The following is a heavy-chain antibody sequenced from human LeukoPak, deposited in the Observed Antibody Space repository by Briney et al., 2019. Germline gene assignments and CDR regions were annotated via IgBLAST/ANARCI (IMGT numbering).Heavy chain of an antibody. CDR1: GGSFSGYY. CDR3: ARLERGYSGHDY. D-gene: IGHD5-12*01. J-gene: IGHJ4*02. CDR2: INHSGST. Sequence: SETLSLTCAVYGGSFSGYYWSWIRQPPGKGLEWIGEINHSGSTNYNPSLKSRVTKSVDTSKNQFSLKLSSVTAADTAVYYCARLERGYSGHDYWGQGTLVTVSS. V-gene: IGHV4-34*01.